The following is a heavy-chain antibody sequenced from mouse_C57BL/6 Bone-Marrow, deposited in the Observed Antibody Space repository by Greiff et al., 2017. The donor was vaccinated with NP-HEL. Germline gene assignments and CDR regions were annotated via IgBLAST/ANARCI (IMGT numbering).Heavy chain of an antibody. CDR1: GYTFTSYW. CDR3: ARSDDYDDY. V-gene: IGHV1-59*01. J-gene: IGHJ2*01. Sequence: QVQLQQPGAELVRPGTSVKLSCKASGYTFTSYWMHWVKQRPGQGLEWIGVIDPSDSYTNYNQKFKGKATLTVDTSSSTAYMQLGSLTSEDSAVYYGARSDDYDDYGGQGTTLTVSS. CDR2: IDPSDSYT. D-gene: IGHD2-4*01.